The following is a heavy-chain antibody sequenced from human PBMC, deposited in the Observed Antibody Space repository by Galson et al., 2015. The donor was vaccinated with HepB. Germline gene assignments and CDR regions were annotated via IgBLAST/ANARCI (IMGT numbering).Heavy chain of an antibody. Sequence: SLRLSCAASGFTFSSYAMHWVRQAPGKGLEWVAVISYDGSNKYYADSVKGRFTISRDNSKNTLYLQMNSLRAEDTAVYYCARDFSEVHYFDYWGQGTLVTVSS. V-gene: IGHV3-30-3*01. D-gene: IGHD2/OR15-2a*01. CDR1: GFTFSSYA. CDR2: ISYDGSNK. J-gene: IGHJ4*02. CDR3: ARDFSEVHYFDY.